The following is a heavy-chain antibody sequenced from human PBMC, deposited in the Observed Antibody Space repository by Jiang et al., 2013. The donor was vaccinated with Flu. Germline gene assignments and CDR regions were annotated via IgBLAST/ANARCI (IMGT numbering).Heavy chain of an antibody. CDR1: GGTFSSYT. CDR3: AIQIAYGSGSYHDY. J-gene: IGHJ4*02. Sequence: KASGGTFSSYTISWVRQAPGQGLEWMRRIIPILGIANYAQKFQGRVTITADKSTSTAYMELSSLRSEDTAVHYCAIQIAYGSGSYHDYWGQGTLVTVSS. V-gene: IGHV1-69*02. CDR2: IIPILGIA. D-gene: IGHD3-10*01.